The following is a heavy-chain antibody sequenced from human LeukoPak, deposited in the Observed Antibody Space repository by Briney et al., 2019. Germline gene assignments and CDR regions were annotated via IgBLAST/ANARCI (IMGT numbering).Heavy chain of an antibody. CDR1: GGSISSYY. D-gene: IGHD3-10*01. Sequence: SETLSLTCTVSGGSISSYYWSWIRQPAGKGLEWIGRIYTSGSTNYNPSLKSRVTMSVDTSKNQFSLQLTSVTAADTAVYYCARDDYRGVTNFDPWGQGTLVTVSS. J-gene: IGHJ5*02. CDR3: ARDDYRGVTNFDP. CDR2: IYTSGST. V-gene: IGHV4-4*07.